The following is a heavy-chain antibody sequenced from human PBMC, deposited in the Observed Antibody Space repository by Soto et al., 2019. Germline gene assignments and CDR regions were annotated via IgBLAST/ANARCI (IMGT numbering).Heavy chain of an antibody. J-gene: IGHJ3*02. V-gene: IGHV1-24*01. CDR3: ARSNGVFDAFDI. CDR2: FDPEDGET. Sequence: ASVKVSCKVSGYTLTELSMHWVRQAPGKGLEWMGGFDPEDGETIYAQKFQGRVTMTEDTSTDTAYMELSSLRSEDTAVYYCARSNGVFDAFDIWGQGTMVTVSS. D-gene: IGHD4-17*01. CDR1: GYTLTELS.